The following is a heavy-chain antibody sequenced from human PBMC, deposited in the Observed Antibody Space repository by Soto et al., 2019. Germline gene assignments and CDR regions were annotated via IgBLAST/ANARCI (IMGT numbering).Heavy chain of an antibody. D-gene: IGHD2-2*01. CDR3: AKERMEQYQLLPFFDF. J-gene: IGHJ4*01. V-gene: IGHV4-59*02. CDR1: GASVTTTY. CDR2: IHYSGNS. Sequence: PSETLSLTCTASGASVTTTYWSWIRQPPGKGLEWIGYIHYSGNSFYNPSLKSRVTMSVDTSKNQFSLRLTSVTAADTAVYYCAKERMEQYQLLPFFDFWGHGTLVTVSS.